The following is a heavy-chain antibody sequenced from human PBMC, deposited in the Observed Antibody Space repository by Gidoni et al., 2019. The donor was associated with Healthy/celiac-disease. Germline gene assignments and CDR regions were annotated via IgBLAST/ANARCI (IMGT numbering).Heavy chain of an antibody. J-gene: IGHJ5*02. CDR2: TYYSGST. CDR1: GGSISSGGYY. V-gene: IGHV4-31*03. Sequence: QVQLQESAPGLVKPSQTLSLTCTVSGGSISSGGYYWSWIRQHPGKGLEWIGYTYYSGSTYYNPSLKSRVTISVDTSKNQFSLKLSSVTAADTAVYYCARDGAGSGSHSGFDPWGQGTLVTVSS. CDR3: ARDGAGSGSHSGFDP. D-gene: IGHD3-10*01.